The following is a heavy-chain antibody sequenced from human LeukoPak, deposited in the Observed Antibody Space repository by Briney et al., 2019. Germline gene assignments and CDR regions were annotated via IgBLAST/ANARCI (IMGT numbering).Heavy chain of an antibody. CDR1: GFTFSNSA. Sequence: GGSLRLSCAASGFTFSNSAMHWVRQAPGKGLEWVASIKHDGSEKYYVDSVRGRFTISWDNTRNLLYLQMSSLRAEDTAVYYCATDRGWRTSGYYLYYFEYWGQGTLVTFSS. D-gene: IGHD3-3*01. CDR2: IKHDGSEK. J-gene: IGHJ4*02. V-gene: IGHV3-7*01. CDR3: ATDRGWRTSGYYLYYFEY.